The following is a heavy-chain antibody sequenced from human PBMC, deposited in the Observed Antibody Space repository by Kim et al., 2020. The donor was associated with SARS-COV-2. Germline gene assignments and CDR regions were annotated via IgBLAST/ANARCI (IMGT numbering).Heavy chain of an antibody. CDR1: GGSISSGAYY. V-gene: IGHV4-39*02. D-gene: IGHD1-1*01. Sequence: SETLSLTCTVSGGSISSGAYYWWRRQPPGGGLEGFGNIFYTGSTYYNPSLKRRVTTSVDTSKNHLSLNLTSVTAADSAVYYCARTTGGNAIYWVDPWGQG. CDR3: ARTTGGNAIYWVDP. J-gene: IGHJ5*02. CDR2: IFYTGST.